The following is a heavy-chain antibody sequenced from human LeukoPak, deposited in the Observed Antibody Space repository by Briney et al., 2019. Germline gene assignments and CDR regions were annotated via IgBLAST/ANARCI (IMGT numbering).Heavy chain of an antibody. Sequence: HTGGCLRLSCAASGFTVSSNYMSWVRQAPGKGLEWVSVIYSGGSTYYADSVKGRLTISRDNSKNTLYLQMNSLRAEDTAVYYCARDATYYYYGMDVWGKGTTVTVSS. CDR1: GFTVSSNY. J-gene: IGHJ6*04. CDR3: ARDATYYYYGMDV. V-gene: IGHV3-53*01. CDR2: IYSGGST.